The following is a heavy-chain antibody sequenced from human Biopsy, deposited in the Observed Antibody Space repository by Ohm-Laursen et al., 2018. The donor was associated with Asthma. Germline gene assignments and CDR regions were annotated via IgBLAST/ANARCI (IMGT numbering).Heavy chain of an antibody. D-gene: IGHD3-22*01. CDR1: GFKFDEYT. Sequence: SLRLSCTASGFKFDEYTLHWVRQAPGKGLEWVSGISWNSATIGYADSVEGRFTISRDNAKNSVFLHMDSLKPEDTAFYYCAKVRSDWVITESFDYWGQGVLVTVSS. J-gene: IGHJ4*02. CDR2: ISWNSATI. V-gene: IGHV3-9*01. CDR3: AKVRSDWVITESFDY.